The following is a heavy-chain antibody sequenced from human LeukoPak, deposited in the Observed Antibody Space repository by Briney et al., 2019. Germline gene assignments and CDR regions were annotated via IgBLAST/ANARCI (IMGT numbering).Heavy chain of an antibody. CDR2: ISPSGDST. V-gene: IGHV3-23*01. CDR1: GVTLSRYA. J-gene: IGHJ6*03. Sequence: GGSLRLSSAASGVTLSRYAVNWVRQAPGRGLEWVSYISPSGDSTVYAESVKGQFTISRDNSKNMLYLQMDNLRAEDTAIYYCVRKVYYYMDVWGKGTTVTVSS. CDR3: VRKVYYYMDV.